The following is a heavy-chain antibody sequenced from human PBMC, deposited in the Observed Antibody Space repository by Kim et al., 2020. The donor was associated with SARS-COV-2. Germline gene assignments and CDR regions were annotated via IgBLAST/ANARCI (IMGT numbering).Heavy chain of an antibody. J-gene: IGHJ6*02. CDR2: IYHSGST. Sequence: SETLPLTCAVSGGSISSSNWWSWVRQPPGKGLEWIGEIYHSGSTNYNPSLKSRVTISVDKSKNQFSLKLSSVTAADTAVYYCARVQRITIFGVVIEGYGMDVWGQGTTVTVSS. D-gene: IGHD3-3*01. CDR3: ARVQRITIFGVVIEGYGMDV. CDR1: GGSISSSNW. V-gene: IGHV4-4*02.